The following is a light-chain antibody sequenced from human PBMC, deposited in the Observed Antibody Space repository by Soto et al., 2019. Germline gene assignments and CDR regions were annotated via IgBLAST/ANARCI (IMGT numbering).Light chain of an antibody. CDR2: GVS. CDR1: RTVSNR. V-gene: IGKV3-15*01. Sequence: EILMTQSPGTLSVSPGERVTLSCRASRTVSNRLAWYQHKPGQAPRLLIYGVSTGATGVPPRFSGSGAGTEFTLTVDSLQPEDIAVYYCQQYYNWPVTFGGGTKVDIK. J-gene: IGKJ4*01. CDR3: QQYYNWPVT.